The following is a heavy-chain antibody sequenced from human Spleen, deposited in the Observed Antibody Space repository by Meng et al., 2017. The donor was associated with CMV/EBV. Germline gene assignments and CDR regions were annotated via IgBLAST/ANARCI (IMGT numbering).Heavy chain of an antibody. Sequence: RYSMSWVRPAPGKGLEWVSSISSSSSYIYYADSVKGRFTTSRDNAKNSLYLQMNSLRAEDTAVYYCARERGNYDFWSGYYPRNWFDPWGQGILVTVSS. V-gene: IGHV3-21*01. CDR3: ARERGNYDFWSGYYPRNWFDP. J-gene: IGHJ5*02. CDR2: ISSSSSYI. CDR1: RYS. D-gene: IGHD3-3*01.